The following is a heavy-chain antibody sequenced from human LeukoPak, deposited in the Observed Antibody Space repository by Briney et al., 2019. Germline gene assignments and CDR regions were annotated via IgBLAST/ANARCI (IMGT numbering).Heavy chain of an antibody. D-gene: IGHD7-27*01. CDR2: ITTSDGNT. J-gene: IGHJ4*02. CDR3: AKDGGLWVSAHWGDS. Sequence: GGSLRLSCAASGFTFSSYTMSWVRQAPGKGLEWVSTITTSDGNTYYADSVKGRFTVSRDNSKNTLFLRMNSLRAEDTAVYYCAKDGGLWVSAHWGDSWGRGTLVTVSS. CDR1: GFTFSSYT. V-gene: IGHV3-23*01.